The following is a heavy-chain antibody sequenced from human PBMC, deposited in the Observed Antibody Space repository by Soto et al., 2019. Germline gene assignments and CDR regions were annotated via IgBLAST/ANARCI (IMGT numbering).Heavy chain of an antibody. CDR2: IWYDGSNK. J-gene: IGHJ4*02. Sequence: QVQLVESGGGVVQPGRSLRLSCAASGFTFSSYGMHWVRQAPGKGLEWVAVIWYDGSNKYYADSVKGRFTISRDNSKNTLYLQMNSLRAADTAVYYCARDLSPQVDYGDSFDYWGQGTLVTVSS. D-gene: IGHD4-17*01. CDR3: ARDLSPQVDYGDSFDY. V-gene: IGHV3-33*01. CDR1: GFTFSSYG.